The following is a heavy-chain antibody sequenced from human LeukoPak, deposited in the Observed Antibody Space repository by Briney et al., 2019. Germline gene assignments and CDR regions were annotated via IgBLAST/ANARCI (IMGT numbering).Heavy chain of an antibody. Sequence: GGSLRLSCAASGFTFSSYGMSWVRQAPGKGLEWVSAISGSGGSTYYADSVKGRFTISRDNSKNTLYLQVNSLRAEDTAVYYCANEVRSPMTGRTALFDYWGQGTLVTVSS. J-gene: IGHJ4*02. CDR3: ANEVRSPMTGRTALFDY. CDR2: ISGSGGST. D-gene: IGHD3-9*01. CDR1: GFTFSSYG. V-gene: IGHV3-23*01.